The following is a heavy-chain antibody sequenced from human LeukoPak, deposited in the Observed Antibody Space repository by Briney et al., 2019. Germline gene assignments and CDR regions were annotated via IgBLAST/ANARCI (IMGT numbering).Heavy chain of an antibody. Sequence: GGSLRLSCAASGFTVIANDMTWVRQAPGKGLEWVSVLYSDGNTKYADSVQGRFTISRDNSKNTLYLEMNSLSPDDTAVYYCARGVEPLAAITLAYWGQGTLVTVSS. CDR1: GFTVIAND. CDR2: LYSDGNT. D-gene: IGHD1-14*01. CDR3: ARGVEPLAAITLAY. V-gene: IGHV3-53*01. J-gene: IGHJ4*02.